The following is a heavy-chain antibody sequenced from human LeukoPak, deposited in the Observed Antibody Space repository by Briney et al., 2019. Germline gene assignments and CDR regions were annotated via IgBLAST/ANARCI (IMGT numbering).Heavy chain of an antibody. D-gene: IGHD5-18*01. V-gene: IGHV3-30*02. CDR1: GFTFSTYG. CDR2: IRYDGRNK. CDR3: ARTTEGGYTYDYFYYYYMDV. Sequence: GGSLRLSCAASGFTFSTYGMHWVRQAPGKGLEWVAFIRYDGRNKYYADSVKGRFTISRDNSKNTLCLQMNSLRAEDTAVYYCARTTEGGYTYDYFYYYYMDVWGKGTTVTISS. J-gene: IGHJ6*03.